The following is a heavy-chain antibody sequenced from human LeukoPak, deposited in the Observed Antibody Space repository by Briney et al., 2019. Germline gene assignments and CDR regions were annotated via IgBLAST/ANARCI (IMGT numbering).Heavy chain of an antibody. D-gene: IGHD3-16*01. CDR2: IYHSGST. CDR1: GGSISSSTYY. Sequence: KPSETLSLTCTVSGGSISSSTYYWGRIRQPPGKGLEWLGRIYHSGSTYYNPSLKSRVTISVDTSKNQFSLKLSSVTAADTAVYYRARPAFGGVIFFFDYWGQGTLVTVSS. CDR3: ARPAFGGVIFFFDY. J-gene: IGHJ4*02. V-gene: IGHV4-39*01.